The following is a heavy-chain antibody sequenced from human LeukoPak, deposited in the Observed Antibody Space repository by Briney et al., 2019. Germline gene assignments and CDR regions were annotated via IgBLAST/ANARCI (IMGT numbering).Heavy chain of an antibody. Sequence: SETLSLTCTVSGGSISSGDYYWSWIRQPPGKGLEWIGYIYYSGSTYYNPSLKSRVTISVDTSKNQFSLKLSSVTAADTAVYYCATPLGSGSYDAFDIWGQGTMVTVSS. CDR3: ATPLGSGSYDAFDI. D-gene: IGHD1-26*01. CDR1: GGSISSGDYY. V-gene: IGHV4-30-4*08. J-gene: IGHJ3*02. CDR2: IYYSGST.